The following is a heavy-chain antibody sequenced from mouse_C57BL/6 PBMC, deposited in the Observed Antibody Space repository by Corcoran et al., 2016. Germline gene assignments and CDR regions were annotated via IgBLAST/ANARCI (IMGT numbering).Heavy chain of an antibody. CDR3: ARGGLLLRIDY. CDR2: INPNNGGT. V-gene: IGHV1-26*01. J-gene: IGHJ2*01. CDR1: GYTFTDYY. D-gene: IGHD1-1*01. Sequence: EVQLQESGPELVKPGASVKISCKASGYTFTDYYMNWVKQSHGKSLEWIGDINPNNGGTSYNQKFKGKATLTVDKSSSTAYMELRSLTSEDSAVYYCARGGLLLRIDYWGQGTTLTVSS.